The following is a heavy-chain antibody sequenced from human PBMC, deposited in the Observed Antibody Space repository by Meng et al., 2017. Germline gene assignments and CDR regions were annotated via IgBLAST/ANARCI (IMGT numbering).Heavy chain of an antibody. CDR3: ARATAAGRHFDY. Sequence: ASVKVSCKASGYTFTSYYMHWVRQAPGLGLEWMGIINPSGGSTSYAQKFQGRVTMTRDTSTSTVYMELSSLRSEDTAVYYCARATAAGRHFDYWGQGTLVTVSS. D-gene: IGHD6-6*01. V-gene: IGHV1-46*01. CDR2: INPSGGST. CDR1: GYTFTSYY. J-gene: IGHJ4*02.